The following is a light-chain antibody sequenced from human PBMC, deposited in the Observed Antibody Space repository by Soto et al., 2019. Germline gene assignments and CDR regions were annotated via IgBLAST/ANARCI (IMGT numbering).Light chain of an antibody. V-gene: IGLV2-14*03. J-gene: IGLJ1*01. CDR3: SSYSSSGTLYV. Sequence: QSVLTQPASVSGSPGQSITISCTGSSSDVGDYDYVAWYQQHPDKAPKLMIFDVSSRPSGVSNRFSGSKSGSTASLTISGLQAEDEVDYFCSSYSSSGTLYVFGTGTKLTVL. CDR1: SSDVGDYDY. CDR2: DVS.